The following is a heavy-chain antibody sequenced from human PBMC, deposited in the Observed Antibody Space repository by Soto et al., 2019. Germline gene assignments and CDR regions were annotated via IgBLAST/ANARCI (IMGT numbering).Heavy chain of an antibody. CDR3: ARHRIEVVWRGFDF. J-gene: IGHJ4*02. D-gene: IGHD3-10*01. V-gene: IGHV4-39*01. Sequence: PSATRSRTWTVSTDSSSFTSSYGVWVRQPPGKGLQWIGSSSYNGGTFYNPSLKGRVVISFDTSKKQSSLQVTSVTAADTAVYFCARHRIEVVWRGFDFWGQGSPVTVPS. CDR1: TDSSSFTSSY. CDR2: SSYNGGT.